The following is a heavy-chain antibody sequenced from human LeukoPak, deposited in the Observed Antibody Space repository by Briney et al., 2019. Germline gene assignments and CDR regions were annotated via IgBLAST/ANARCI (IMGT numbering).Heavy chain of an antibody. D-gene: IGHD6-19*01. CDR3: AREGYTSGFPFDI. J-gene: IGHJ3*02. V-gene: IGHV1-18*01. CDR2: ISVNNGDT. CDR1: VYSFINYG. Sequence: ASVKVSCKASVYSFINYGICWVRQAPGQGLEWMGWISVNNGDTNFAQKLQGRVTMTTDTSTSTAYMELRSLRSDDTAVYYCAREGYTSGFPFDIWGQGTMVTVSS.